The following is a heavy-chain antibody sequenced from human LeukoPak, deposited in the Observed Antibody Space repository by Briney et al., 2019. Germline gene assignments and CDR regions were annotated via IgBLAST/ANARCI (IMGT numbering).Heavy chain of an antibody. Sequence: GGSLRLSCAASGFTFSSYSMNWVRQAPGKGLEWVSSISSSSSYIYYADSVKGRFTISRDNSKNTLYLQMNSLRAEDTAVYYCASPYGLGYYYGMDVWGQGTTVTVSS. CDR1: GFTFSSYS. V-gene: IGHV3-21*04. J-gene: IGHJ6*02. CDR3: ASPYGLGYYYGMDV. D-gene: IGHD3-10*01. CDR2: ISSSSSYI.